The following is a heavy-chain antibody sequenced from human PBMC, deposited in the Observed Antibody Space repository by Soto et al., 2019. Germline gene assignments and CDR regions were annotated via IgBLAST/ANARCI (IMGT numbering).Heavy chain of an antibody. Sequence: QVQLVESGGGVVQPGTSLRLSCEASGFIFSSYGMHWVRQAPGKGLEWVAVISFDGSDEYYADSVKGRFTISRDKSNNTRYRQMNILRVEGTAVYYCAKWGYEILRPTAFVIWGQGSVVTVSS. D-gene: IGHD3-9*01. V-gene: IGHV3-30*18. J-gene: IGHJ3*02. CDR2: ISFDGSDE. CDR1: GFIFSSYG. CDR3: AKWGYEILRPTAFVI.